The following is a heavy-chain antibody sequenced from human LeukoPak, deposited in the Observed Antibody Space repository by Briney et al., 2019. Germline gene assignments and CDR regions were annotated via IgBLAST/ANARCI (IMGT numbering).Heavy chain of an antibody. CDR1: GFTFSSYA. CDR2: ISGSGGST. V-gene: IGHV3-23*01. J-gene: IGHJ4*02. D-gene: IGHD3-10*01. Sequence: GGSLRLSCAASGFTFSSYAMSWVRQAPGKGLEWVSTISGSGGSTYYADSVKGRFTISRDNSKNTLYLQVNSLRAEDTAVYYCAKTAYGSGSLGPIWGQGTLVTVSS. CDR3: AKTAYGSGSLGPI.